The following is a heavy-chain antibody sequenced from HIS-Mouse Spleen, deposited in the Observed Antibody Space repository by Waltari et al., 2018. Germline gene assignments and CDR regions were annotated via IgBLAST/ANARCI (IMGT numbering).Heavy chain of an antibody. CDR1: GYTFTGYY. J-gene: IGHJ4*02. Sequence: QVQLVQSGAEVKKPGASVKVSCKASGYTFTGYYMHWVRQAPGQGLEWMGWINPNSGGTNYARKFQGRVTMTRDTSISTAYMELSRLRSDDTAVYYCARAVRGYYDFWSGYHYWGQGTLVTVSS. CDR3: ARAVRGYYDFWSGYHY. V-gene: IGHV1-2*02. D-gene: IGHD3-3*01. CDR2: INPNSGGT.